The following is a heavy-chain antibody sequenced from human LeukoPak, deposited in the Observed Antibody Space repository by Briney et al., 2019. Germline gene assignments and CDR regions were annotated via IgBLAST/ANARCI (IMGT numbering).Heavy chain of an antibody. CDR2: ISISSNYI. V-gene: IGHV3-21*01. CDR3: ARHQPDDYSGYH. CDR1: GFTFSRYS. J-gene: IGHJ5*02. D-gene: IGHD3-22*01. Sequence: GGSLRLSCAASGFTFSRYSMNWVRQAPGKGLEWVSSISISSNYIYYTDSVKGRFTISRDNAKNSLYLQMTSLRAEDTAVYYCARHQPDDYSGYHWGQGTLVTVSS.